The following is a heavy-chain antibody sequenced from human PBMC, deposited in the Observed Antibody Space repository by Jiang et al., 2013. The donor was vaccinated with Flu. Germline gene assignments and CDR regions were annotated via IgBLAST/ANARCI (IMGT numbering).Heavy chain of an antibody. V-gene: IGHV1-18*01. CDR3: ARILNNSGWSLGYYYYMDV. CDR2: ITAYNGNT. J-gene: IGHJ6*03. CDR1: GYSFTSYG. D-gene: IGHD6-19*01. Sequence: SGAEVKKPGASVKVSCKASGYSFTSYGISWVRQAPGQGLEWMGWITAYNGNTKYAQKFQGRVTMTTDTSTSIAYMELRSLRSDDTAVYYCARILNNSGWSLGYYYYMDVWGKGTTVTVSS.